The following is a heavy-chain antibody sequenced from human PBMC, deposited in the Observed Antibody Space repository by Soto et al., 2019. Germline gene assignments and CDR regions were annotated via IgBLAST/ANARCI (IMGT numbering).Heavy chain of an antibody. D-gene: IGHD3-22*01. V-gene: IGHV3-53*01. Sequence: PGGSLRLSCSASGFIVSNTYMSWVRQGPGKGVERVSVSYSGGSKYYAASVKGRFTISRDNSKNTLFLQMNSLRAEDTAVYYCARGAYYYGSSGAYPPSYYFDYWGQGTLVTVSS. CDR2: SYSGGSK. CDR1: GFIVSNTY. J-gene: IGHJ4*02. CDR3: ARGAYYYGSSGAYPPSYYFDY.